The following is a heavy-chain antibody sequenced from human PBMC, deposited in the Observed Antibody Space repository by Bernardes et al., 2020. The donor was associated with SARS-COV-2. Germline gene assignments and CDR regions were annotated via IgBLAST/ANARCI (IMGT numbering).Heavy chain of an antibody. CDR3: ARVLSYLYYYDTSGTIDY. D-gene: IGHD3-22*01. CDR2: ISSSVSYI. J-gene: IGHJ4*02. Sequence: SLRLSCAASGFTFSSYSMNWVRQAPGKGLEWVSSISSSVSYIYYADSVKGRFTISRDNAKNSLYLQMNSLRAEDTAVYYCARVLSYLYYYDTSGTIDYWGQGTLVTVSS. CDR1: GFTFSSYS. V-gene: IGHV3-21*01.